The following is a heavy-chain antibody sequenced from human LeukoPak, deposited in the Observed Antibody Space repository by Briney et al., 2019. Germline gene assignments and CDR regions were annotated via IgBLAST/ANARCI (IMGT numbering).Heavy chain of an antibody. CDR2: IWYDGSNK. Sequence: EGSLRLSCAASGSTFSSYGMHWVRQAPGKGLEWVAVIWYDGSNKYYADSVKGRFTISRDNSKNTLYLRMNSLRAEDTAVYYCARDRGYSYGPAFDYWGQGTLVTVSS. CDR1: GSTFSSYG. CDR3: ARDRGYSYGPAFDY. D-gene: IGHD5-18*01. J-gene: IGHJ4*02. V-gene: IGHV3-33*01.